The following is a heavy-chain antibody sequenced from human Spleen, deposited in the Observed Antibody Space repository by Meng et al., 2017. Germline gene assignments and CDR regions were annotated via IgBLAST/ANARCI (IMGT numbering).Heavy chain of an antibody. D-gene: IGHD5-24*01. CDR1: GFSLTTNGVG. V-gene: IGHV2-5*01. CDR3: AHRLRNGYNY. CDR2: IYWNNDS. Sequence: SGPTLVKPTQTLTLTCTFSGFSLTTNGVGVGWIRQPPGKAPEWLALIYWNNDSRYSPSLTSRLTITKDPSKNLVVLEMTNMDPVDTATYYCAHRLRNGYNYWGQGTLVTVSS. J-gene: IGHJ4*02.